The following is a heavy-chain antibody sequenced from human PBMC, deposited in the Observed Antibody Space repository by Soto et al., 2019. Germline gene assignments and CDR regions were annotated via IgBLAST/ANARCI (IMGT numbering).Heavy chain of an antibody. D-gene: IGHD2-8*02. CDR2: INHSGST. CDR3: ARDKITGLFDY. V-gene: IGHV4-39*07. J-gene: IGHJ4*02. Sequence: SETLSLTCTVSGGSISSGGYYWTWIRQPPGTGLEWIGEINHSGSTNYNPSLKSRVTISVDTSKNQFSLKLTSVTAADTAVYYCARDKITGLFDYWGQGTLVTAS. CDR1: GGSISSGGYY.